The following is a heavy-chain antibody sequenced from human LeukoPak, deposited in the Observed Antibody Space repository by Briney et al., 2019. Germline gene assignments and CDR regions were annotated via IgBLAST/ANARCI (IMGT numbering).Heavy chain of an antibody. J-gene: IGHJ3*01. V-gene: IGHV4-59*01. CDR2: YTGDT. D-gene: IGHD6-19*01. CDR3: ARVNIAVAGDASDV. CDR1: GDSISRFY. Sequence: AETLSLTCSVSGDSISRFYWSWVRQPPGKGLEWIGYTGDTNYNPSLKSRVTISLDASRSQFSLKLSSVTAADTAMYYCARVNIAVAGDASDVWGRGTMVTVSS.